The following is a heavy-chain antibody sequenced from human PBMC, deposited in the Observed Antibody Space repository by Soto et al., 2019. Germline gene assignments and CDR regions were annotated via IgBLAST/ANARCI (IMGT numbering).Heavy chain of an antibody. D-gene: IGHD6-13*01. CDR1: GGSLNSYY. V-gene: IGHV4-4*07. CDR3: AAYNSTLGTFEI. J-gene: IGHJ3*02. CDR2: IFTSGST. Sequence: ATLSLTCTVSGGSLNSYYWTWIRQPAGKGLEWIGRIFTSGSTNNNPSLKSRVTMSVDTSKNQFSLKLSSVTAADTAVYYCAAYNSTLGTFEILWQGTMGTV.